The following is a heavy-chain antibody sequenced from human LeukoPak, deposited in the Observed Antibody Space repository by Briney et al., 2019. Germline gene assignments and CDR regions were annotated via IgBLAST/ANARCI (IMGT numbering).Heavy chain of an antibody. CDR1: GFSFRNYG. CDR3: ATKQWLAPPPDS. J-gene: IGHJ4*02. V-gene: IGHV3-30*02. Sequence: PGGSLRLSCAASGFSFRNYGMHWVRQAPGRGLDWVAFIVNVGSDKYYADSVKGRFTISRDNSKNTLYLQMNSLRAEDTAVYYCATKQWLAPPPDSWDQGTPVTVSS. D-gene: IGHD6-19*01. CDR2: IVNVGSDK.